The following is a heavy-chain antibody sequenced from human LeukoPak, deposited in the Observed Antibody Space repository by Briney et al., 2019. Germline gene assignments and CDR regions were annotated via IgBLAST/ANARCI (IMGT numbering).Heavy chain of an antibody. CDR3: ARDTAPDYGGNSGPYFDY. Sequence: GSSVKVSCKASGGTFSSYAISWVRQAPGQGLEWMGRIIPTFGIANYAQKFQGRVTITADKSTSTAYMELSSLRSEDTAVYYCARDTAPDYGGNSGPYFDYWGQGTLVTVSS. J-gene: IGHJ4*02. CDR2: IIPTFGIA. V-gene: IGHV1-69*04. D-gene: IGHD4-23*01. CDR1: GGTFSSYA.